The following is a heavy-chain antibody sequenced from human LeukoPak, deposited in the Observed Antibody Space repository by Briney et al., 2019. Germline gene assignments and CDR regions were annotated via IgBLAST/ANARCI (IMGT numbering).Heavy chain of an antibody. J-gene: IGHJ4*02. D-gene: IGHD6-6*01. V-gene: IGHV3-74*01. CDR1: RFTFSNYW. CDR2: INSDGSSI. CDR3: ARIAAALGAFDY. Sequence: GGSLRLSCAASRFTFSNYWMHWVRQAPGKGLVWVSRINSDGSSISYADSVKGRFTISRDNAKNTLYLQMNSLRAEDTSVYYCARIAAALGAFDYWGQGTLVTVSS.